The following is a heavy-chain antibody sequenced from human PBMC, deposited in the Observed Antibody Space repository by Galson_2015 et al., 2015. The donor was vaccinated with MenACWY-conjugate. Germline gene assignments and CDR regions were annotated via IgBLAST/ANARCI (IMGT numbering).Heavy chain of an antibody. J-gene: IGHJ4*02. CDR3: ALSDRRGSDY. D-gene: IGHD2/OR15-2a*01. CDR1: GFTFSNYA. V-gene: IGHV3-23*01. CDR2: ISGSGGST. Sequence: SLRPSCAASGFTFSNYAGSWVRQAPGKGLVLVSAISGSGGSTYYADSVRGRFTISRDNSKNRLYLQLNSLTAEDTAVYYCALSDRRGSDYWGQGTLVTVSS.